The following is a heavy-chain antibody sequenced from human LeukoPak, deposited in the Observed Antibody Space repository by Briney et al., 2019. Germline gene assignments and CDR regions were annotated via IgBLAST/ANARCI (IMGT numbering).Heavy chain of an antibody. Sequence: PSETLSLTCAVYGGPFSGYYWSWIRQPPGKGLEWIGEINHSGSTNYNPSLKSRVTISVDTSKNQFSLKLSSVTAADTAVYYCARDHSSSNFDYWGQGTLVTVSS. D-gene: IGHD6-13*01. CDR1: GGPFSGYY. J-gene: IGHJ4*02. V-gene: IGHV4-34*01. CDR2: INHSGST. CDR3: ARDHSSSNFDY.